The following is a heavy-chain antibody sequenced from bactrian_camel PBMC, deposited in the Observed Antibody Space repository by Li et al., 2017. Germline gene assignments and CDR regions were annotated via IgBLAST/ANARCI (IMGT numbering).Heavy chain of an antibody. Sequence: VQLVESGGGLVQPGGSLRLSCAASGFAFSEYAMHWVRQAPGKGLEWVSISNTRGDTYYPDSVKGRFTISRDSAKNTLYLQLNSLKTEDTAMYYCAKETYGLPSDWGQGTQVTVS. CDR3: AKETYGLPSD. CDR2: SNTRGDT. V-gene: IGHV3S1*01. CDR1: GFAFSEYA. J-gene: IGHJ4*01. D-gene: IGHD5*01.